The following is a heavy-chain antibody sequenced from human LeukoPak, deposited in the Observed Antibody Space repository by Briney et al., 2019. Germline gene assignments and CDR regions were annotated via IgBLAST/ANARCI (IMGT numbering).Heavy chain of an antibody. D-gene: IGHD6-6*01. CDR2: IIPILGIA. J-gene: IGHJ5*02. Sequence: SVKVSCKASGGTFSSYAISWVRQAPGQGLEWVGRIIPILGIANYAQEFQGRVTITADKSTSTAYMELSSLRSEDTAVYYCARDVASIAARTRTYNWFDPWGQGTLVTVSS. V-gene: IGHV1-69*04. CDR1: GGTFSSYA. CDR3: ARDVASIAARTRTYNWFDP.